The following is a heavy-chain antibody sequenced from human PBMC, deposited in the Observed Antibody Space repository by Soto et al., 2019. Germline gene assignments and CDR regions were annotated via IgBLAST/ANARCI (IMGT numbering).Heavy chain of an antibody. CDR3: ARRSVDIVVVVAAIPRDFGWLDP. CDR1: GYTFTSYY. Sequence: GASVKVSCKASGYTFTSYYMHWVRQAPGQGLEWMGIINPSGGSTSYAQKFQGRVTMTRDTSTSTVYMELSSLRSEDTAVYYCARRSVDIVVVVAAIPRDFGWLDPRGQATLLTGS. D-gene: IGHD2-15*01. CDR2: INPSGGST. J-gene: IGHJ5*02. V-gene: IGHV1-46*03.